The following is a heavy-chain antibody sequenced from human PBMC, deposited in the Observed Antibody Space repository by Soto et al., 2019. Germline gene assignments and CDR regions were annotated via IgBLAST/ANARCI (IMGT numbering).Heavy chain of an antibody. V-gene: IGHV1-69*13. CDR1: GGTFTSYA. D-gene: IGHD3-16*01. CDR2: IIPIFGTA. J-gene: IGHJ4*02. Sequence: ASVKVSCKASGGTFTSYAISWVRQAPAQGLEWMGGIIPIFGTANYAQKLQSRDTITADESTSTAYMELSSLRSEDTAVYYCARAGYWGSYSSYWGQGSLVTVSS. CDR3: ARAGYWGSYSSY.